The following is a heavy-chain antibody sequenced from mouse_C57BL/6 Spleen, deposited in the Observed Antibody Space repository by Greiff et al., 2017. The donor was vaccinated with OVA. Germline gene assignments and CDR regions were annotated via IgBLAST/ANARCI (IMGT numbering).Heavy chain of an antibody. CDR2: INYDGSST. D-gene: IGHD1-1*01. V-gene: IGHV5-16*01. CDR1: GFTFSDYY. Sequence: EVQVVESEGGLVQPGRSMKLSCTASGFTFSDYYMAWVRQVPEKGLEWVANINYDGSSTYYLDSLKSRFIISRDNAKNILYLQMSSLKSEDTATYYCARLYYGSSGGYFDVWGTGTTVTVSS. CDR3: ARLYYGSSGGYFDV. J-gene: IGHJ1*03.